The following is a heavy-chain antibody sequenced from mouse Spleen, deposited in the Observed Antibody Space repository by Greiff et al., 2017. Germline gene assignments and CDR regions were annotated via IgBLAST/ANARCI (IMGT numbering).Heavy chain of an antibody. CDR1: GFTFSSYA. J-gene: IGHJ1*01. CDR3: ARAYYGIWYFDV. CDR2: ISSGGSYT. V-gene: IGHV5-9-1*01. D-gene: IGHD2-10*01. Sequence: EVKLMESGGGLVKPGGSLKLSCAASGFTFSSYAMSWVRQTPEKRLEWVATISSGGSYTYYPDSVKGRFTISRDNAKNTLYLQMSSLRSEDTAMYYCARAYYGIWYFDVWGAGTTVTVSS.